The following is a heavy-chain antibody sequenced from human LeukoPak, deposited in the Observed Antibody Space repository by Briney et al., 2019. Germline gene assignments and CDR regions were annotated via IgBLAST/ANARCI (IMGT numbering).Heavy chain of an antibody. V-gene: IGHV1-8*02. J-gene: IGHJ5*02. Sequence: ASVKVSCKASGYTFTSYDINWVRQATGHGLEWMGWMNPNSGNTGYAQKFQGRVTMTRNTSITTAYMELSSLRSEDTAVYYCARIYGDYAGDWFDPWGQGTLVTVSS. CDR2: MNPNSGNT. D-gene: IGHD4-17*01. CDR1: GYTFTSYD. CDR3: ARIYGDYAGDWFDP.